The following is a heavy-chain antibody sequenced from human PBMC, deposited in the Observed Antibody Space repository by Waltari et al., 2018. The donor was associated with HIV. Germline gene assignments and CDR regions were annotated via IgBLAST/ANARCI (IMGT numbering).Heavy chain of an antibody. CDR1: GGSFSGYY. D-gene: IGHD2-2*01. CDR3: ARGGDIVVVPAVRRWFDP. Sequence: QVQLQQWGAGLLKPSETLSLTCAVYGGSFSGYYWSWIRQPPGKGLEWIGEINHRGSTNYNPPLKSRVTISVDTSKNQFSLKLSSVTAADTAVYYCARGGDIVVVPAVRRWFDPWGQGTLVTVSS. V-gene: IGHV4-34*01. CDR2: INHRGST. J-gene: IGHJ5*02.